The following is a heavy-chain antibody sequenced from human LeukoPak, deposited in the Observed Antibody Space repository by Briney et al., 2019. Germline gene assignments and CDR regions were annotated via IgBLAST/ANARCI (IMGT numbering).Heavy chain of an antibody. CDR3: VKSYGSSHFYYYGLDV. V-gene: IGHV3-30*18. Sequence: GGSLRLSCAASEFIFSDYGMHWVRQAPGKGLEWVAVISYDGSNKYYAGSVKGRFTISRGNSKNTLYLQMNSLRAEDTAVYYCVKSYGSSHFYYYGLDVWGQGTTVTVSS. CDR2: ISYDGSNK. CDR1: EFIFSDYG. D-gene: IGHD3-10*01. J-gene: IGHJ6*02.